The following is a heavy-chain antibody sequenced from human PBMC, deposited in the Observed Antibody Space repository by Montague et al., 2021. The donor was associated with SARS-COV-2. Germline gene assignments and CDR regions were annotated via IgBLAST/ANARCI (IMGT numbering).Heavy chain of an antibody. V-gene: IGHV4-34*01. CDR2: IRHSGAT. D-gene: IGHD6-25*01. CDR3: ARGAPGF. CDR1: GGSFSDYP. Sequence: SETRSLTCAVYGGSFSDYPWTWIRQPPGKGLQWIGQIRHSGATKYNPSLESRLTISVDTSKNQFSLKLSSVTAADTAVYYCARGAPGFWGQGSLVTVSS. J-gene: IGHJ4*02.